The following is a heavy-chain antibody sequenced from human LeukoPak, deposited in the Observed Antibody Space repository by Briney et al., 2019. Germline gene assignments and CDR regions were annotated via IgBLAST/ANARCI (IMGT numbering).Heavy chain of an antibody. CDR1: GFTFSTFA. Sequence: GGALRLSCAASGFTFSTFAMSWVRQDPGRGLEWVSSITGAGDTTYYPESVKGRFTISRDNSKNTLYLQMNSLRVEDTALYFCVRDRNYYEALQRSYWGQGTLVTVSS. CDR3: VRDRNYYEALQRSY. CDR2: ITGAGDTT. J-gene: IGHJ4*02. V-gene: IGHV3-23*01. D-gene: IGHD3-3*01.